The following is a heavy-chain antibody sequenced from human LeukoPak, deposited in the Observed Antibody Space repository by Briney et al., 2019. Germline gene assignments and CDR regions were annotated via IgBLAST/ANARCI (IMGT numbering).Heavy chain of an antibody. CDR1: GFTFSSYS. V-gene: IGHV3-48*01. Sequence: GGSLRLSCAASGFTFSSYSMNWVRQAPGKGLEGVSYISSSSSTIYYADSVKGGFTISRDNAKNSLYLQMNSLRAEDTAVYYCARKDSGYDSAFDIWGQGTMVTVSS. CDR2: ISSSSSTI. J-gene: IGHJ3*02. D-gene: IGHD5-12*01. CDR3: ARKDSGYDSAFDI.